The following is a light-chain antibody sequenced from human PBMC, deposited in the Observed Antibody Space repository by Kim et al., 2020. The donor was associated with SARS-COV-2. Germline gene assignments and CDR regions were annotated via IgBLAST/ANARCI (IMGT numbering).Light chain of an antibody. CDR3: QQYTNWLRT. CDR1: QSISTY. Sequence: EIVMTQSPATLSVSPGERATLSCRASQSISTYLTWYQQKPGQAPRLLIYSASTRATGIPARFSGSGSGTEFTLTISSLQSEDFSVYYCQQYTNWLRTFGQGTKVDIK. J-gene: IGKJ1*01. V-gene: IGKV3-15*01. CDR2: SAS.